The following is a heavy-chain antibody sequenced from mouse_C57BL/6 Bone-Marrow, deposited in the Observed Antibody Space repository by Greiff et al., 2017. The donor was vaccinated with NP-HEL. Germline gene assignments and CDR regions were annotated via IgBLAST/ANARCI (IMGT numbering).Heavy chain of an antibody. CDR1: GYTFTSYT. J-gene: IGHJ4*01. CDR2: INPSRGYT. Sequence: VKLQESGAELARPGASVKMSCKASGYTFTSYTMHWVKQRPGQGLEWIGYINPSRGYTKYNQKFKDKATLTADKSSSTAYMQLSSLTSEDAAVYYCARSPMDYWGQGTSVTVSS. CDR3: ARSPMDY. V-gene: IGHV1-4*01.